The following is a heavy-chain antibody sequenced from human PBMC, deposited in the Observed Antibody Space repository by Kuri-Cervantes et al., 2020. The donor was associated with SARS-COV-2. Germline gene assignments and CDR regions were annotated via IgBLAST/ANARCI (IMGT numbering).Heavy chain of an antibody. J-gene: IGHJ3*02. CDR3: ARIPAVVNAFDI. CDR1: GFSLSTSGVG. D-gene: IGHD2-21*01. CDR2: IYWDDDK. Sequence: SGPTLVKPTRTLTLTCTFSGFSLSTSGVGVGWIRQPPGKALEWLALIYWDDDKRYGPSLKSRLTITKDTSKNQVVLTMTNMDPVDTATYYCARIPAVVNAFDIWGQGTMVTVSS. V-gene: IGHV2-5*05.